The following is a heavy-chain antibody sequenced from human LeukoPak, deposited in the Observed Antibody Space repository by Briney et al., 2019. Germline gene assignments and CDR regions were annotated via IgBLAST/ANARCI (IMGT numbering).Heavy chain of an antibody. J-gene: IGHJ3*02. Sequence: GASVKVSCKASGYTFTGYYMHWVRQAPGQGLEWMGWINPNSGGTNYAQKFQGRVTMTRDTSISTAYMELSRLRSDDTAVYYCAREFRSLGGYCSGGSCYSGPVRGAFDIWGQGTMVTVSS. V-gene: IGHV1-2*02. D-gene: IGHD2-15*01. CDR2: INPNSGGT. CDR3: AREFRSLGGYCSGGSCYSGPVRGAFDI. CDR1: GYTFTGYY.